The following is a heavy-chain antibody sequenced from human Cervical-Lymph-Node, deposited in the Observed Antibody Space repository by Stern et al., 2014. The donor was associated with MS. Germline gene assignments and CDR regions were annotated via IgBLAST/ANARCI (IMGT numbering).Heavy chain of an antibody. J-gene: IGHJ4*02. CDR3: ARATSDYIWGTYRFLDS. D-gene: IGHD3-16*02. CDR2: IIPMFGNA. Sequence: VQLVESGAEVTKPWSSVKVSCKASGGTISNYIIGWVRQAPGQGLEWMGGIIPMFGNANYAEKFQDRVTITADESTSTAYMDLSSLRSEDTAVYYCARATSDYIWGTYRFLDSWGQGTLVIVSS. V-gene: IGHV1-69*01. CDR1: GGTISNYI.